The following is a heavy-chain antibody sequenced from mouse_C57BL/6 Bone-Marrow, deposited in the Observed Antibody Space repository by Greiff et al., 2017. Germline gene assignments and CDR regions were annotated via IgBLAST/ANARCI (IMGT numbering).Heavy chain of an antibody. V-gene: IGHV1-81*01. CDR1: GYTFTSSG. D-gene: IGHD1-1*01. CDR2: SYPRSGNT. J-gene: IGHJ3*01. Sequence: QVQLQQSGAELARPGASVKLSCKASGYTFTSSGISWVKQRTGQGLEWIGESYPRSGNTYYNEKYKGKATLTADKSSSTAYMELRSLTSEDSAVYFCASPGIYYYGSSPAYWGQGTLVTGSA. CDR3: ASPGIYYYGSSPAY.